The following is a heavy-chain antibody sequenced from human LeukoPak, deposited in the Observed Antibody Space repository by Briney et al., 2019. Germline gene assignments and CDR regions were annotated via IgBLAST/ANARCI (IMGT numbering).Heavy chain of an antibody. CDR2: ISSNGGST. CDR3: ARAGSRYFDWSTRAYYFDY. V-gene: IGHV3-64*01. Sequence: GGSLRLSCAASGFTFSSYAMHWVRQAPGKGLEYVSAISSNGGSTYYANSVKGRFTISRDNSKNTLYLQMGRLRAEDMAVYYCARAGSRYFDWSTRAYYFDYWGQGTLVTVSS. J-gene: IGHJ4*02. D-gene: IGHD3-9*01. CDR1: GFTFSSYA.